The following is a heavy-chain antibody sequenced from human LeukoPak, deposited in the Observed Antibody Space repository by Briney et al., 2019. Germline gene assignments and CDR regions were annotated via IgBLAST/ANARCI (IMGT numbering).Heavy chain of an antibody. Sequence: GESLKISCKGSGYSFTGDWIGWVRQMPGKGLEWMGVIYPGDSDTRYSPSCQGQVTISVDRSISTAYLQWGSLKASDTAMYYCARQRPYYSGAGSYRAFDIWGQGTMVTVSS. D-gene: IGHD3-10*01. CDR3: ARQRPYYSGAGSYRAFDI. J-gene: IGHJ3*02. CDR2: IYPGDSDT. V-gene: IGHV5-51*01. CDR1: GYSFTGDW.